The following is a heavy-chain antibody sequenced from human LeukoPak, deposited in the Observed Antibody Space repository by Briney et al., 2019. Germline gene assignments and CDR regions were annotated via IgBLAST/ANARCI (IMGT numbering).Heavy chain of an antibody. Sequence: PGRSLRLSCAASGFTLSSYAMHWVRQAPGKGLEWVAVISYDGSNKYYADSVKGRFTISRDNSKNTLYLQMNSLRAEDTAVYYCARDPTLAFGGNPRYYFDYWGQGTLVTVSS. V-gene: IGHV3-30-3*01. CDR2: ISYDGSNK. CDR3: ARDPTLAFGGNPRYYFDY. D-gene: IGHD4-23*01. CDR1: GFTLSSYA. J-gene: IGHJ4*02.